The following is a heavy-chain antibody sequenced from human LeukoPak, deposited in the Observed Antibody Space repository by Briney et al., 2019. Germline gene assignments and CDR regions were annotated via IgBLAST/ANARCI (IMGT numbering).Heavy chain of an antibody. CDR2: ISTDVGVT. D-gene: IGHD1-26*01. CDR3: TRAGLMGAADY. Sequence: EGSLRLSCAASGFTFSSYWMHWVRQAPGKGLVWVSCISTDVGVTSYADSVKGRFTISRDNAKNTLYLQMNSLRVEDTAVYYCTRAGLMGAADYWGQGTLVTVSS. V-gene: IGHV3-74*01. CDR1: GFTFSSYW. J-gene: IGHJ4*02.